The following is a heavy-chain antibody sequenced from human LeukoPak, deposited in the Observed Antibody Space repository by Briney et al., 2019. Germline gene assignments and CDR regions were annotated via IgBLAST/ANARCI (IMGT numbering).Heavy chain of an antibody. J-gene: IGHJ5*02. D-gene: IGHD2-2*01. CDR2: ISGNGGST. Sequence: GRSLRLSCAASGFTLSSYAMSWVRQAPGKGLESVSTISGNGGSTYYADSVEGRFTISRDNSKNTLYLQMTSLRAEDTAVYYCARVPAARWLDPWGQGTLVTVSS. V-gene: IGHV3-23*01. CDR1: GFTLSSYA. CDR3: ARVPAARWLDP.